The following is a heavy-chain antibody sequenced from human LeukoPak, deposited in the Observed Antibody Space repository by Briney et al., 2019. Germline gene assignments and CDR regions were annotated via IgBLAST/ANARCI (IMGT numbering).Heavy chain of an antibody. D-gene: IGHD3-3*01. V-gene: IGHV1-2*02. Sequence: ASVKVSCKASGYTFTGYYMHWVRQAPGQGLEWMGWINPNSGGTNYAQKFQGRVTMTRDTSISTAYMELSRLRSDDTAVYYCARETRTYYDFWSGYENYYYYGMDVWGQGTTVTVSS. CDR1: GYTFTGYY. CDR3: ARETRTYYDFWSGYENYYYYGMDV. CDR2: INPNSGGT. J-gene: IGHJ6*02.